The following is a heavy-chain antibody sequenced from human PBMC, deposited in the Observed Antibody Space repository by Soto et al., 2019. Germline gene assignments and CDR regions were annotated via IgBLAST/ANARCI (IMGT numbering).Heavy chain of an antibody. Sequence: GASVKVSCKASGYVFNKYGFNLVRQAPGQGLEWMGRISAFNGYTNFAQKFQGRVTLTTDTSTNTAYMELSSLRSDDTAIYYCARGRGVVIPAGTPDAFDVWGQGTMVTVSS. CDR1: GYVFNKYG. D-gene: IGHD2-21*01. CDR3: ARGRGVVIPAGTPDAFDV. CDR2: ISAFNGYT. J-gene: IGHJ3*01. V-gene: IGHV1-18*01.